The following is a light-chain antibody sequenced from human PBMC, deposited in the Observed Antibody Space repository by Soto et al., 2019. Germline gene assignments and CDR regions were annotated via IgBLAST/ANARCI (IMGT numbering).Light chain of an antibody. CDR2: GAS. J-gene: IGKJ1*01. V-gene: IGKV3-15*01. Sequence: EIVMTQSPGTLSVSPGERATLSCRASQSVSSNLAWYQQKPGQAPRLLIYGASTRATGIPARFSGSESETEFTLTISSLQSEDFAVYYCQQFYNWPRTFGQGTKVDIK. CDR3: QQFYNWPRT. CDR1: QSVSSN.